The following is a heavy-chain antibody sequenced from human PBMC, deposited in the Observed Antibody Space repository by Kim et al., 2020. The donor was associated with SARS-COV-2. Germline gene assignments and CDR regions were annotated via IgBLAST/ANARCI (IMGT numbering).Heavy chain of an antibody. J-gene: IGHJ4*02. CDR1: GFTFSSYG. Sequence: GGSLRLSCAASGFTFSSYGMHWVRQAPGKGLEWVAVIWYDGSNKYYADSVKGRFTISRDNSKNTLYLQMNSLRAEDTAVYYCARAPEYSGYGTPNYWGQGTLVTVSS. V-gene: IGHV3-33*01. CDR3: ARAPEYSGYGTPNY. D-gene: IGHD5-12*01. CDR2: IWYDGSNK.